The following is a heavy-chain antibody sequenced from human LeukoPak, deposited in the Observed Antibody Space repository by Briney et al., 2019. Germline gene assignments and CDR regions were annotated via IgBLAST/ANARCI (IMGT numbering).Heavy chain of an antibody. J-gene: IGHJ6*02. CDR2: ISWNSGSI. D-gene: IGHD6-13*01. V-gene: IGHV3-9*01. CDR3: AKDIHSSSWPYYYYGMDV. Sequence: GGSLTLSCAASGFTFDDYALHWLRQPPGKGLAWVSCISWNSGSIGYADSVKGRFTISRDNAKNSLYLQMNSLRAEDTALYYCAKDIHSSSWPYYYYGMDVWGQGTTVTVSS. CDR1: GFTFDDYA.